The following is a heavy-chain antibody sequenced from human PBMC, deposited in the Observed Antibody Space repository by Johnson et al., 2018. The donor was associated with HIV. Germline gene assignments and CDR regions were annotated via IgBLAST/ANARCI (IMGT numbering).Heavy chain of an antibody. J-gene: IGHJ3*02. Sequence: VQVVESGGGLVQPGGSLRLSCAASGFTSSNYVMSWVRRAPGKGLEWVSAISGSGGSTYYADPVKGRFTVSRDNSKNPLYLQMNSLRAEDTAAYYCARSIGKYAFDIWGQGTMVTVSS. D-gene: IGHD3-10*01. CDR3: ARSIGKYAFDI. CDR1: GFTSSNYV. V-gene: IGHV3-23*04. CDR2: ISGSGGST.